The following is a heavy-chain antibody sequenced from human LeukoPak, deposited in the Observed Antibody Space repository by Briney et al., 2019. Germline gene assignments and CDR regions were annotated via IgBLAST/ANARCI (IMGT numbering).Heavy chain of an antibody. CDR1: GGSISSYY. Sequence: SETLSLTXTVSGGSISSYYWSWIRQPPGKGLEWIGYIYYGGSTNYNPSLKSRVTISVDTSKNQFSLKLSSVTAADTAVYYCARLLFYDSSGYYHPTYYFDYWGQGTLVTVSS. V-gene: IGHV4-59*01. CDR3: ARLLFYDSSGYYHPTYYFDY. J-gene: IGHJ4*02. CDR2: IYYGGST. D-gene: IGHD3-22*01.